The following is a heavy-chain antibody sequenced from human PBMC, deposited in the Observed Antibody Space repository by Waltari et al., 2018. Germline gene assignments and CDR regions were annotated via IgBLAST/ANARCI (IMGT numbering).Heavy chain of an antibody. D-gene: IGHD2-15*01. CDR1: GGSISSYY. CDR2: IYYSGST. V-gene: IGHV4-59*01. Sequence: QVQLQESGPGLVKPSETLFLTCTVSGGSISSYYWSWIRQPPGKGLEWIGYIYYSGSTNYNPSLKSRVTISVDTSKNQFSLKLSSVTAADTAVYYCARDTGGGTDFDYWGQGTLVTVSS. J-gene: IGHJ4*02. CDR3: ARDTGGGTDFDY.